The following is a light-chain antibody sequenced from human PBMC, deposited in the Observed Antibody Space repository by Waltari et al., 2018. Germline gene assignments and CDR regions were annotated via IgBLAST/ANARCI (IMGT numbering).Light chain of an antibody. V-gene: IGLV2-14*01. J-gene: IGLJ2*01. Sequence: QSALTQPASVSGSPGQAITISCTGTSSDIGRYNYVTWYQQHPGKAPKLVISEVSNRPSGVSNRFSGSKSGNTASLTISGLQAEDGAHYYCSSYTNSGNVVFGGGTKLTVL. CDR2: EVS. CDR3: SSYTNSGNVV. CDR1: SSDIGRYNY.